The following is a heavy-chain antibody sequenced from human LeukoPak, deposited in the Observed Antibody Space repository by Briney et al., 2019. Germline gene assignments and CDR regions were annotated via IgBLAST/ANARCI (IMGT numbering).Heavy chain of an antibody. CDR1: GASVSSHY. Sequence: SETLSLTCTVSGASVSSHYWSWPRQPPGEGLEWIGFVFYGVSTFYNPSLRSRVTISVDTSKKQASLKLSSVTAADTGVYYCAKGDLVGAPYYYYYMDVWGKGTTVTVSS. D-gene: IGHD1-26*01. CDR3: AKGDLVGAPYYYYYMDV. CDR2: VFYGVST. V-gene: IGHV4-59*08. J-gene: IGHJ6*03.